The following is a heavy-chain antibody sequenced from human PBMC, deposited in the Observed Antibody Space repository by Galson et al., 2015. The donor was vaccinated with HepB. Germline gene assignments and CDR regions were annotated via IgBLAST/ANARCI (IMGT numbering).Heavy chain of an antibody. V-gene: IGHV3-48*02. CDR3: ATVLSPGGCYPY. J-gene: IGHJ4*02. Sequence: SLRLSCAASGFTFSTYSMNWVRQAPGKGLEWVSSISSSSSTVYYADSVKGRFTISRDNAKNSLYLQMNSLRDEDTAVYYCATVLSPGGCYPYWGQGTLVTVSS. CDR1: GFTFSTYS. CDR2: ISSSSSTV. D-gene: IGHD1-26*01.